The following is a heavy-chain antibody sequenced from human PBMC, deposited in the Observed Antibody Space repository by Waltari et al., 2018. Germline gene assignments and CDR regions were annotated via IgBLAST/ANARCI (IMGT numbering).Heavy chain of an antibody. V-gene: IGHV4-34*01. CDR1: GGSFSGYY. Sequence: VQLQQWGAGLLKPSETLSLTCAVYGGSFSGYYWSWIRQPPGKGLEWIGEINHSGSTNYNPSLKSRVTISVDTSKNQFSLKLSSVTAADTAVYYCARRYYYYYYMDVWGKGTTVTVSS. J-gene: IGHJ6*03. CDR3: ARRYYYYYYMDV. CDR2: INHSGST.